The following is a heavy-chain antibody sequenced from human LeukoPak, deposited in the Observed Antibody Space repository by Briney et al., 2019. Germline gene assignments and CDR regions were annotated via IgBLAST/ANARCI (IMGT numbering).Heavy chain of an antibody. CDR1: GFTFSNYA. CDR2: IYSGGST. Sequence: GGSLRLSCAASGFTFSNYAMSWVRQAPGKGLEWVSVIYSGGSTYYADSVKGRFTISRDNSKNTLYLQMNSLRAEDTAVYYCARDSYYYYGMDVWGQGTTVTVSS. V-gene: IGHV3-53*01. J-gene: IGHJ6*02. CDR3: ARDSYYYYGMDV.